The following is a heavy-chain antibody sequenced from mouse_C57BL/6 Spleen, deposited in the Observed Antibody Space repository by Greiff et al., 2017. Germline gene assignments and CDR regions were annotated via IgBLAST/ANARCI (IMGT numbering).Heavy chain of an antibody. Sequence: VQLQQPGAELVRPGSSVKLSCKASGYTFTSYWMHWVKQRPIQGLEWIGNIDPSDSETHYNQKFKDKATLTVDNSSSTAYMQLSSLTSEDSAVYDCARAVRYGSGSYYAMDDWGKGTSVTVSS. CDR2: IDPSDSET. D-gene: IGHD1-1*01. CDR1: GYTFTSYW. V-gene: IGHV1-52*01. J-gene: IGHJ4*01. CDR3: ARAVRYGSGSYYAMDD.